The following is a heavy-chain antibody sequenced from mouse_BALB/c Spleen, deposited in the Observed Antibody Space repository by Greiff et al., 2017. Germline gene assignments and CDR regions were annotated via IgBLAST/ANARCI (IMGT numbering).Heavy chain of an antibody. V-gene: IGHV5-6-5*01. CDR3: ARVETTNYAMDY. J-gene: IGHJ4*01. Sequence: EVKLVESGGGLVKPGGSLKLSCAASGFTFSSYAMSWVRQTPEKRLEWVASISSGGSTYYPDSVKGRFTISRDNARNILYLQMSSLRSEDTAMYYCARVETTNYAMDYWGQGTSVTVSS. D-gene: IGHD1-1*01. CDR2: ISSGGST. CDR1: GFTFSSYA.